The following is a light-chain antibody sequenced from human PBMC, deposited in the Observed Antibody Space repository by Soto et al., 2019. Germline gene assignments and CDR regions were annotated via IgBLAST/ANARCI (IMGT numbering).Light chain of an antibody. Sequence: DIQMTQSPSSVSASVGDRVTITCRASQDIGSWLAWYQQKPGKAPDLLIYGASSLQSGVPSRFYGSGSGTDFTLTISSLQPEDFATYYCQQGGSFPITFGQGIRLEIK. CDR3: QQGGSFPIT. CDR1: QDIGSW. V-gene: IGKV1-12*01. J-gene: IGKJ5*01. CDR2: GAS.